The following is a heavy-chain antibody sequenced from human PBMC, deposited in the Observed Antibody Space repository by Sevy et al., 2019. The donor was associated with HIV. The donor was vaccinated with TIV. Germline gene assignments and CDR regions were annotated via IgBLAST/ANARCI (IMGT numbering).Heavy chain of an antibody. CDR1: GYSFTSYW. D-gene: IGHD3-10*01. V-gene: IGHV5-51*01. J-gene: IGHJ6*02. CDR2: IYPGDSDT. Sequence: GESLKIYCRGSGYSFTSYWIGWVRQMPGKGLEWVGIIYPGDSDTRYSPSFQGQVTISTDKSISTAYLQWSSRKALDTAMYYWARRSPITMVRAVIRSVYYYYGMDVWGQGTTVTVSS. CDR3: ARRSPITMVRAVIRSVYYYYGMDV.